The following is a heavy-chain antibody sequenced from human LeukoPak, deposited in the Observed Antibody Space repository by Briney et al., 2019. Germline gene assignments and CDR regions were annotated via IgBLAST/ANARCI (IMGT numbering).Heavy chain of an antibody. Sequence: ASVKVSCKASGYTFTGYGISWVRQAPGQGLEWMGWISAYNGNTNYAQKLQGRVTMTTDTSTSTAYMELRSLRSDDTAVYYCAAGRYYDSSGYYYLDYWGQGTLVTVSS. V-gene: IGHV1-18*01. CDR3: AAGRYYDSSGYYYLDY. CDR2: ISAYNGNT. CDR1: GYTFTGYG. D-gene: IGHD3-22*01. J-gene: IGHJ4*02.